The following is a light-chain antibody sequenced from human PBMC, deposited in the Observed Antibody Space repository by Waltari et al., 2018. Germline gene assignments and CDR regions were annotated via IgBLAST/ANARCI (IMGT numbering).Light chain of an antibody. CDR1: QMVSSY. CDR2: DAS. CDR3: QQRSTWT. V-gene: IGKV3-11*01. Sequence: EIVLTQSPATLSLSPGERATLSCRASQMVSSYLAWYHQKPGQAPRLLIYDASNRATGIPARFSGSGSGTDFTLTISSLEPEDFAVYYCQQRSTWTFGQGTKVEIK. J-gene: IGKJ1*01.